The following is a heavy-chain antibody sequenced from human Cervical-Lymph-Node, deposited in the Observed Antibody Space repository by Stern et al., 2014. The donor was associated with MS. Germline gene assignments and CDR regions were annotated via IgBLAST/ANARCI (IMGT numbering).Heavy chain of an antibody. CDR3: ASGYYDSSGYYY. V-gene: IGHV3-30*04. CDR2: VSKDGNNE. CDR1: GFAFSIYA. Sequence: VQLVESGGAVVQPGRSLRLSCAASGFAFSIYAMHWVRQAPGKGVEWVAVVSKDGNNEYYGDSVKGRFTVSRDNSKNTLYLQMNSLRVEDTAVYFCASGYYDSSGYYY. D-gene: IGHD3-22*01. J-gene: IGHJ6*01.